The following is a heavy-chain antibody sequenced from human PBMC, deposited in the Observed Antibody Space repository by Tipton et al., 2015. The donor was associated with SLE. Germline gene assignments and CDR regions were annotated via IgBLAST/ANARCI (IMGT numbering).Heavy chain of an antibody. V-gene: IGHV4-34*01. CDR1: GGSFSGYY. Sequence: TLSLTCAVYGGSFSGYYWSWIRQPPGKGLEWIGEINHSRSTNYKPSLKSRVTISVDTSKNQFSLKLSSLTAADTAVYYCARGHGVQGVNDAFDIWGQGTMVTVSS. CDR3: ARGHGVQGVNDAFDI. D-gene: IGHD3-10*01. J-gene: IGHJ3*02. CDR2: INHSRST.